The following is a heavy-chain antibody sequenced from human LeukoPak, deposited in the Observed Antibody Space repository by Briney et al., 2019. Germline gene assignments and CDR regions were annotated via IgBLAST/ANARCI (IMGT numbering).Heavy chain of an antibody. V-gene: IGHV1-2*02. J-gene: IGHJ4*02. CDR2: INPNSGGA. D-gene: IGHD3-9*01. CDR1: GYTFSGYY. Sequence: ASVKVSCKASGYTFSGYYMHWVRQAPGHGLEWMGSINPNSGGANYAQKFQGRVTMTWERYISTAYLELSRLSSDDTAVYYCAREYILTAYYGDYWGQGTLVTVSS. CDR3: AREYILTAYYGDY.